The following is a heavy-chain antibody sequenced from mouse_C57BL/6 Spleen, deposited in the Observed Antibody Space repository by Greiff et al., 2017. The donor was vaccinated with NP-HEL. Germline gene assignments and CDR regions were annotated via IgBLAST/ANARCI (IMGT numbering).Heavy chain of an antibody. CDR1: GFTFTDYY. CDR2: IRNKANGYTT. Sequence: VQLKESGGGLVQPGGSLSLSCAASGFTFTDYYMSWVRQPPGKALEWLGFIRNKANGYTTDYSASVKGRFTISRDNSQSILYLQMNALRAEDSATYYCARSLYYYGSYFDYWGQGTTLTVSS. J-gene: IGHJ2*01. D-gene: IGHD1-1*01. V-gene: IGHV7-3*01. CDR3: ARSLYYYGSYFDY.